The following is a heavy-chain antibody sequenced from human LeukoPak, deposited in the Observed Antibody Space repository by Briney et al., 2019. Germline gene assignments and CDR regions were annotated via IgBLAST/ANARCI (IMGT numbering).Heavy chain of an antibody. CDR2: IYHSGST. Sequence: PSETLSLTCTVSGYSISSGYYWGWIRQPPGKGLEWIGSIYHSGSTYYNPSLKSRVTISVDTSKNQFSLKLSSVTAADTAVYYCAREVMYYDSSGSGTQFYFDYWGQGTLVTVSS. D-gene: IGHD3-22*01. J-gene: IGHJ4*02. CDR1: GYSISSGYY. CDR3: AREVMYYDSSGSGTQFYFDY. V-gene: IGHV4-38-2*02.